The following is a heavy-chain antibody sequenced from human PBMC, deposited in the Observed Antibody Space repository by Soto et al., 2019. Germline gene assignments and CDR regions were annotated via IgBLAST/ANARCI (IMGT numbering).Heavy chain of an antibody. CDR3: ARGGDSYGSGSYPNPFDY. V-gene: IGHV4-59*01. J-gene: IGHJ4*02. CDR1: GGSISSYY. CDR2: IYYSGST. Sequence: SETLSLTCTVSGGSISSYYWSWIRQPPGKGLEWIGYIYYSGSTNYNPSLKSRVTISVDTSKNQFSLKLSSVTAADTAVYYCARGGDSYGSGSYPNPFDYWGQGTLVTVSS. D-gene: IGHD3-10*01.